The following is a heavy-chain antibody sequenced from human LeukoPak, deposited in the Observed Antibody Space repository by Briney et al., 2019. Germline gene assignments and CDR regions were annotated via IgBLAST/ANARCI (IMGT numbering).Heavy chain of an antibody. CDR2: ISGSDGST. Sequence: PGGSLRLSCAASGFTFGSYAMSWVRQAPGKGLEWVSAISGSDGSTYYAGSVKGRFTISRDNSKNTLYLQMNSLRAEDTAVYYCAKGTGNYYYYGMDVWGQGTTVTVSS. D-gene: IGHD1-14*01. CDR3: AKGTGNYYYYGMDV. J-gene: IGHJ6*02. V-gene: IGHV3-23*01. CDR1: GFTFGSYA.